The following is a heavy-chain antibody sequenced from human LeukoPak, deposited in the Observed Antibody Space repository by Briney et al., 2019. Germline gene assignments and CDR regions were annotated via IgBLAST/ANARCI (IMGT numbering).Heavy chain of an antibody. J-gene: IGHJ4*02. V-gene: IGHV3-53*01. CDR2: IYSAGGT. Sequence: GGSLRLSCAASGFTVSNNYMSWVRRAAGKGLEWVALIYSAGGTYYADSVKGRFTISRDNSKNTLHLQMNSLRAEDTAVYYCARSFGGTYYFDYWGQGTLVTVSS. D-gene: IGHD1-26*01. CDR1: GFTVSNNY. CDR3: ARSFGGTYYFDY.